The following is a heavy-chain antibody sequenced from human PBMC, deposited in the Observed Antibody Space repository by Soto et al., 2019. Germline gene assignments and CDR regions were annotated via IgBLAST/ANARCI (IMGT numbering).Heavy chain of an antibody. J-gene: IGHJ4*02. Sequence: GGSLRLSCAASGFTFSSYAMSWVCQAPGKGLEWVSAISGSGGSTYYADSVKGRFTISRDNSKNTLYLQMNSLRAEDTAVYYCAKSNMLQPRYFDWTPPDFDYWGQGTLVTVSS. CDR1: GFTFSSYA. D-gene: IGHD3-9*01. CDR2: ISGSGGST. V-gene: IGHV3-23*01. CDR3: AKSNMLQPRYFDWTPPDFDY.